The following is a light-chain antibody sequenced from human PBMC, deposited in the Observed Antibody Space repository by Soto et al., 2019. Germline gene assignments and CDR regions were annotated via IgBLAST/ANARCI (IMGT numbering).Light chain of an antibody. CDR2: SNN. V-gene: IGLV1-44*01. CDR3: AAWDDSLNGHVV. CDR1: SSNIGSNT. J-gene: IGLJ2*01. Sequence: QSVLTQPPSASGTPGQRVTISCSGSSSNIGSNTGNWYQQLPGTAPKLLIYSNNQRPSGVPDRFSGSKSGTSASLAISGLQCEDEADYYCAAWDDSLNGHVVFGGGTKLTVL.